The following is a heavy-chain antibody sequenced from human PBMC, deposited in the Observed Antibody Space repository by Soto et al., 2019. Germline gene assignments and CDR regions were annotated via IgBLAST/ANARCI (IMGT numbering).Heavy chain of an antibody. V-gene: IGHV2-5*02. Sequence: QITLKESGPTLVKPTQTLTLTCTFSGFSLSTRGVGVGWIRQPPGKALEWLALIYWDDDKRYSPSLKNRLTITRDTSKNQVVHKMSNMDSVDTATYYCAHTRWYDGCGYSHFDYWGQGTLVTVSS. J-gene: IGHJ4*02. CDR3: AHTRWYDGCGYSHFDY. CDR1: GFSLSTRGVG. CDR2: IYWDDDK. D-gene: IGHD3-22*01.